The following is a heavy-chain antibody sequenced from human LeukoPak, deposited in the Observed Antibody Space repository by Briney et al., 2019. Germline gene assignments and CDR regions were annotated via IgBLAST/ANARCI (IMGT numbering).Heavy chain of an antibody. D-gene: IGHD3-10*01. CDR3: AKDLKGVRGVYYYYGMDV. Sequence: GGSLRLSCAVSGFTFSSYGMHWVRQAPRKGLERVAVISNDGSNKYYADPVKGRFTISRDNSKNTLYLQMNSLRAEDTAVYYCAKDLKGVRGVYYYYGMDVWGKGTTVTVSS. CDR1: GFTFSSYG. V-gene: IGHV3-30*18. J-gene: IGHJ6*04. CDR2: ISNDGSNK.